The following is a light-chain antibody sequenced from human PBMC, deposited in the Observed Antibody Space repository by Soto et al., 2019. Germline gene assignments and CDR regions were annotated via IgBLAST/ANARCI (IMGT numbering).Light chain of an antibody. CDR2: DAT. J-gene: IGKJ1*01. V-gene: IGKV1-39*01. Sequence: DIQMTQSPSSLSASVGDRVTITCRASQSISSYLNWYQQRPGKAPNLLIYDATRLHSGVPPRFSGSGYGTDFTLTITSLQLEDFATYYCQQSDVSPRTFGQGTNVDIK. CDR3: QQSDVSPRT. CDR1: QSISSY.